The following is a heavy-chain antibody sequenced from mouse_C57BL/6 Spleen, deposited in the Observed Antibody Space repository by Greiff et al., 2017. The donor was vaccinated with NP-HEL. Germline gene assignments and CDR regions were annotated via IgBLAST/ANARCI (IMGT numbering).Heavy chain of an antibody. J-gene: IGHJ2*01. CDR1: GYTFTDYY. V-gene: IGHV1-76*01. CDR3: ARGWDVDY. CDR2: IYPGSGNT. Sequence: VQLQQSGAELVRPGASVKLSCKASGYTFTDYYINWVKQRPGQGLEWIARIYPGSGNTYYNEKFKGKATLTAEKSSSTAYMQLSSLTSEDSAVYFCARGWDVDYWGQGTTLTVSS. D-gene: IGHD4-1*01.